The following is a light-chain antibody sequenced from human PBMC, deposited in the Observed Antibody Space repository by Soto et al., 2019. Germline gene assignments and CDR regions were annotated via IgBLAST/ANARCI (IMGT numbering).Light chain of an antibody. V-gene: IGKV4-1*01. CDR1: QSVLYISNNENY. CDR2: WAS. J-gene: IGKJ4*01. Sequence: DIVMTQSPDSLSVSLGERATINCKSSQSVLYISNNENYLAWYQQKPGQPPKLLIYWASTRESGVPDRFSGSGSGTDFTLTISSLQAEDVAVYYCQQYYSTPLTFGGGTKVEIK. CDR3: QQYYSTPLT.